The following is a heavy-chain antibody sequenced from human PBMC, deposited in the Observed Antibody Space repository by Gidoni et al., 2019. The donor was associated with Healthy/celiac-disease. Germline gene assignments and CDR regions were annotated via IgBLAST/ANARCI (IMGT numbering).Heavy chain of an antibody. CDR1: GGSVSSCSYY. D-gene: IGHD6-19*01. CDR2: IYYSGST. V-gene: IGHV4-61*01. J-gene: IGHJ4*02. Sequence: QVQLQESGPGLVKPSETLSLTCNVSGGSVSSCSYYWSWIRQPPVKGLEWIGYIYYSGSTNYNPSLKSRVTISVDTSKNQFSLKLSSVTAADTAVYYCARESSGWYDYWGQGTLVTVSS. CDR3: ARESSGWYDY.